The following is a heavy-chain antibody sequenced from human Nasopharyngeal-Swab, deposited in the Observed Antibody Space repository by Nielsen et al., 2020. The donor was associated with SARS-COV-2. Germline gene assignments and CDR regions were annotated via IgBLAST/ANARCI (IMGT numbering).Heavy chain of an antibody. V-gene: IGHV1-2*06. CDR2: INPNSGGT. CDR1: GYTFTGHY. D-gene: IGHD3-16*01. CDR3: GREKWGLPTDY. J-gene: IGHJ4*02. Sequence: SVQVSCKASGYTFTGHYMRWVRQAPGQGLEWMGRINPNSGGTNYAQKFQGRVTMTRDTSISTAYMALSRLRSDDTAVYYCGREKWGLPTDYWGQGTLVTVSS.